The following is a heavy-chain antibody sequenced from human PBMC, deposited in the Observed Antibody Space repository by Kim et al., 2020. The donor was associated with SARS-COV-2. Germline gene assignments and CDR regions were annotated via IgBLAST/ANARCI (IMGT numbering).Heavy chain of an antibody. D-gene: IGHD3-16*02. CDR1: GGSISSYY. J-gene: IGHJ4*02. CDR3: AREIGVYDYVWGSYRYTGDPFFDY. CDR2: IYTSGST. V-gene: IGHV4-4*07. Sequence: SETLSLTCTVSGGSISSYYWSWIRQPAGKGLEWIGRIYTSGSTNYNPSLKSRVTMSVDTSKNQFSLKLSSVTAADTAVYYCAREIGVYDYVWGSYRYTGDPFFDYWGQGTLVTVSS.